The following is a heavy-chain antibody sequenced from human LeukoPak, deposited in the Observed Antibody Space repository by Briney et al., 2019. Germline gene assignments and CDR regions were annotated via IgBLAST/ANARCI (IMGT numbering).Heavy chain of an antibody. CDR1: GYTFTSYD. V-gene: IGHV1-8*01. CDR2: MDPNSGNT. CDR3: ARGLSLPYYYDSSGYYYYYYMDV. D-gene: IGHD3-22*01. Sequence: ASVKVSCKASGYTFTSYDINWVRQATGQGLEWMGWMDPNSGNTGYAQKLQGRVTMTRNTSISTAYMELSSLRSEDTAVYYCARGLSLPYYYDSSGYYYYYYMDVWGKGTTVTVSS. J-gene: IGHJ6*03.